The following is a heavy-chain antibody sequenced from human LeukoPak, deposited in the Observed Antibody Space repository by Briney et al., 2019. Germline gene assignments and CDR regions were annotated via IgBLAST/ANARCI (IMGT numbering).Heavy chain of an antibody. V-gene: IGHV4-59*08. J-gene: IGHJ5*02. Sequence: PSQTLSLTCTVSGGSISGFHWSWIRQPPGKGLEYIGDVFYSGGTNYNSSLKSRLTISVDTSRNQFSLKLTSVTAADTAVYYCARLYAGAYTRLDPWGQGTLVAVSS. CDR3: ARLYAGAYTRLDP. D-gene: IGHD3-16*01. CDR1: GGSISGFH. CDR2: VFYSGGT.